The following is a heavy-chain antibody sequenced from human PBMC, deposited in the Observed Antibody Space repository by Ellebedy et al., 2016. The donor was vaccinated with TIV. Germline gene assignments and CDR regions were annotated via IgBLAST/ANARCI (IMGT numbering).Heavy chain of an antibody. J-gene: IGHJ6*02. Sequence: SETLSLTCTVSGGSISSYYWSWIRQPPGKGLEWIGYIYYSGSTNYNPSLKSRVTISVDTSKNQFSLKLSSVTAADTAVYYCARDALGEGRLDYGMDVWGQGTTVTVSS. V-gene: IGHV4-59*01. CDR3: ARDALGEGRLDYGMDV. CDR1: GGSISSYY. CDR2: IYYSGST. D-gene: IGHD3-16*01.